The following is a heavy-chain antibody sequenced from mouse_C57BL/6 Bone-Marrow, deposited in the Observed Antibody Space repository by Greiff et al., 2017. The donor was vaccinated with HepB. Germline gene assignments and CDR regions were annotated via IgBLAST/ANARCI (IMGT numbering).Heavy chain of an antibody. CDR2: ISDGGSYT. V-gene: IGHV5-4*01. CDR3: ARDRAKDYDAMDY. CDR1: GFTFSSYA. J-gene: IGHJ4*01. Sequence: EVQRVESGGGLVKPGGSLKLSCAASGFTFSSYAMSWVRQTPEKRLAWVATISDGGSYTYYPDNVKGRFTISRDNAKNNLYLQMSHLKSEDTAMYYCARDRAKDYDAMDYWGQGTSVTVSS. D-gene: IGHD3-1*01.